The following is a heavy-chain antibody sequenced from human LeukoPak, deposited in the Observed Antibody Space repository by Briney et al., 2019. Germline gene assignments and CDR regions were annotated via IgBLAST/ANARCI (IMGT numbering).Heavy chain of an antibody. J-gene: IGHJ4*02. CDR1: GYTFTSYG. D-gene: IGHD5-24*01. Sequence: GASVNVSFTASGYTFTSYGISWVRQAPGQGLEWMGWISAYNGSTNYAQKLQGRVTMTTDTSTSTAYMELRSLRSDDTAVYYCARSLETYYFDYWGQGTLVTVSS. CDR2: ISAYNGST. V-gene: IGHV1-18*01. CDR3: ARSLETYYFDY.